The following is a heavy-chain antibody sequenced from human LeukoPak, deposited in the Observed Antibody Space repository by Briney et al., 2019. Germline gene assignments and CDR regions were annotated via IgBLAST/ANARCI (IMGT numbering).Heavy chain of an antibody. CDR2: ISSSSSTI. CDR1: GFTFDNYI. Sequence: GGSLRLSCAASGFTFDNYIMNWARQAPGKGLEWVSYISSSSSTIYYADSVKGRFTISRDNAKNSLYLQMNSLRAEDTAVYYCARDGDFDYWGQGTLVTVSS. V-gene: IGHV3-48*01. J-gene: IGHJ4*02. D-gene: IGHD7-27*01. CDR3: ARDGDFDY.